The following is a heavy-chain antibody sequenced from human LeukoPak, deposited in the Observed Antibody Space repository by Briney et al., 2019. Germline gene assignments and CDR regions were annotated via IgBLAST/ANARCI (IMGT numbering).Heavy chain of an antibody. J-gene: IGHJ4*02. Sequence: GASVKVSCKASGYTFTSYGISWVRQAPGQGLEWMGWISAYNGNTNYAQKLQGRVTMTTDTSTSTAYMELRSLRSDDTAVYYCARDMEDGYNSGGLDYWGQGTLVTVSS. CDR3: ARDMEDGYNSGGLDY. CDR1: GYTFTSYG. CDR2: ISAYNGNT. D-gene: IGHD5-24*01. V-gene: IGHV1-18*01.